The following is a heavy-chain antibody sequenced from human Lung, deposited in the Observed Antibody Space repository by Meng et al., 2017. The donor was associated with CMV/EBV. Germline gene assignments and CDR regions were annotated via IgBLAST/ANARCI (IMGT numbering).Heavy chain of an antibody. J-gene: IGHJ4*02. CDR3: ARDAEGGSSWTKIDY. CDR1: GGSISSGTYF. Sequence: LXCTVSGGSISSGTYFWGWIRQTPGKGLEWIGSIYYSGTTYHNPSLKSRVSMSVDTSKNQFSLVLRSVTAADSAVYYCARDAEGGSSWTKIDYWGRGTXVNGAS. V-gene: IGHV4-39*07. D-gene: IGHD6-13*01. CDR2: IYYSGTT.